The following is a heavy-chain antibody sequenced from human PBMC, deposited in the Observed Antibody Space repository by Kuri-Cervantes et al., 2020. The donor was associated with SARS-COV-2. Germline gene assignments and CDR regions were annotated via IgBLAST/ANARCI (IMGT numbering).Heavy chain of an antibody. CDR3: ARDLAWGGYYMDV. CDR2: INPNSGGT. Sequence: ASVKVSCKASGYTFTGYYMHWVRQAPGQGLEWMGWINPNSGGTNYAQKFQGRVTMTRDASISTAYMELSRLRSDDTAVYYCARDLAWGGYYMDVWGRGTTVTVSS. V-gene: IGHV1-2*02. J-gene: IGHJ6*03. CDR1: GYTFTGYY. D-gene: IGHD7-27*01.